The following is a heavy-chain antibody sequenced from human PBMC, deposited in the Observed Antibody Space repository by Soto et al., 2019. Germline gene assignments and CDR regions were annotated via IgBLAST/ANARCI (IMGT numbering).Heavy chain of an antibody. CDR2: ISSSGSTI. V-gene: IGHV3-11*01. J-gene: IGHJ6*02. Sequence: PGGSLRLSCAASGFTFSDYYMSWIRQAPGKGLEWVSYISSSGSTIYYADSVKGRFTISRDNAKNSLYLQMNSLRAEDTAVYYCARSKYSSSSTDLGYYYYGMDVWGQGTTVTVSS. CDR1: GFTFSDYY. D-gene: IGHD6-6*01. CDR3: ARSKYSSSSTDLGYYYYGMDV.